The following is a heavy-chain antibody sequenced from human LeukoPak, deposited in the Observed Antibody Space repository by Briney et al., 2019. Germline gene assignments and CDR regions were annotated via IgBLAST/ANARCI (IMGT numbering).Heavy chain of an antibody. CDR3: ARAVEQLVDWFDP. D-gene: IGHD6-6*01. CDR2: IYTSGST. CDR1: LGSISSGSYY. J-gene: IGHJ5*02. Sequence: SETLSLTCIVSLGSISSGSYYWSWIRQPAGKGLEWIGRIYTSGSTNYNPSLKSRVTISVDTSKNQFSLKLSSVTAADTAVYYCARAVEQLVDWFDPWGQGTLVTVSS. V-gene: IGHV4-61*02.